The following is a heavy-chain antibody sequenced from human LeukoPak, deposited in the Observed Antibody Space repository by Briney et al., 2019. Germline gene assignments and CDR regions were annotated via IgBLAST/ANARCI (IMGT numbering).Heavy chain of an antibody. J-gene: IGHJ4*02. CDR1: GGSITSHY. CDR3: ARSVGAMDHFDY. V-gene: IGHV4-59*11. CDR2: IYYSGST. Sequence: TSETLSLTCTVSGGSITSHYWSWIRQPPGKGLEWIGYIYYSGSTNYNPSLKSRVTISVDTSKNQFSLKLSSVTAADTAVYYCARSVGAMDHFDYWGQGTLVTVSS. D-gene: IGHD1-26*01.